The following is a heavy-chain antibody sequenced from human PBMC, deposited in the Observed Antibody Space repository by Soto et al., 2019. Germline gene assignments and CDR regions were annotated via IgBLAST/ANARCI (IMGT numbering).Heavy chain of an antibody. CDR1: GFTFSSYA. CDR3: AKEPEAMFYSPYIR. V-gene: IGHV3-23*01. D-gene: IGHD3-10*02. J-gene: IGHJ4*02. CDR2: ISGSGGST. Sequence: EVQLLESGGGLVQPGGSLRLSCAASGFTFSSYAMSWVRQAPGKGLEWVSAISGSGGSTYYADSVKGRFIISRDNSKNPLYLQMNSLRAEDTAVYHCAKEPEAMFYSPYIRWGQGTLVTVSS.